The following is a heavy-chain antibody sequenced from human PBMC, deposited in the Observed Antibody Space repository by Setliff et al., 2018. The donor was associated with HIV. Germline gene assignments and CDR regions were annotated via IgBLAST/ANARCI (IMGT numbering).Heavy chain of an antibody. CDR1: GFTFRHYS. V-gene: IGHV3-30*05. Sequence: GGSLRLSCAASGFTFRHYSMHWVRQDPGKGLGWVAVMSGDANSQYYADSVRGRFTISRDNAKNSLYLQMNSLRAEDTALYYCTKDSGDGYNYVAYYFDYWGQGTLVTVSS. D-gene: IGHD5-12*01. J-gene: IGHJ4*02. CDR3: TKDSGDGYNYVAYYFDY. CDR2: MSGDANSQ.